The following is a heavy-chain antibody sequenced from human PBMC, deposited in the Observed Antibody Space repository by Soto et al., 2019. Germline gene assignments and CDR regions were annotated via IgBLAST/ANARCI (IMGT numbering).Heavy chain of an antibody. V-gene: IGHV3-11*01. CDR2: ISSSGTGI. Sequence: RRLSCVASGFTFSDYYMAWIRQAPGKGLEWVSYISSSGTGIYYADSMRGRFTISRDNAKNSLYLQMSSLRAEDTAVYYCARAYSDAFDIWGQGTVVTVSS. CDR3: ARAYSDAFDI. CDR1: GFTFSDYY. J-gene: IGHJ3*02. D-gene: IGHD2-15*01.